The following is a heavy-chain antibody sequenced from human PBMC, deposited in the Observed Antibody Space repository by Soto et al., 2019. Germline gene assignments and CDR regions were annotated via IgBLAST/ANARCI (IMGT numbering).Heavy chain of an antibody. Sequence: SETLSLTCTVSGGSISSYYWSWIRQPPGKGLEWIGYIYYSGSTNYNPSLKSRVTISVDTSKNQFSLKLSSVTAADTAVYYCASLSWSYYFNYWGQGTLVTVSS. CDR3: ASLSWSYYFNY. V-gene: IGHV4-59*01. D-gene: IGHD1-26*01. CDR1: GGSISSYY. J-gene: IGHJ4*02. CDR2: IYYSGST.